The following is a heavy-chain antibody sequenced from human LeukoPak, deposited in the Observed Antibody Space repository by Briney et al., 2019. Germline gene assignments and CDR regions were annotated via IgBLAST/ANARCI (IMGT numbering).Heavy chain of an antibody. Sequence: ASVKVSCKASGYTLTGYYMHWVRQAPGQGLEWMGWMNPNSGGTKYAQKFQGRVTMTRDTSISTAYMELSRLRSDDTAMYYCARDRLGLGELSLYDQWGQGTLVTVFS. CDR3: ARDRLGLGELSLYDQ. CDR1: GYTLTGYY. V-gene: IGHV1-2*02. J-gene: IGHJ5*02. D-gene: IGHD3-16*02. CDR2: MNPNSGGT.